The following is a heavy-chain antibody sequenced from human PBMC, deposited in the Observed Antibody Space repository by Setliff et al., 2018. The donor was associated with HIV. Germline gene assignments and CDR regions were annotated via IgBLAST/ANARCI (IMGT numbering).Heavy chain of an antibody. CDR1: GDSISSGGYY. CDR2: IYYSGSS. CDR3: ARHKARRIAVAGNPYYYYYMDV. D-gene: IGHD6-19*01. V-gene: IGHV4-31*03. J-gene: IGHJ6*03. Sequence: PSETLSLTCTVSGDSISSGGYYWSWIRQYPGKGLEWIGYIYYSGSSYYNPSLQSRITMSVETSMNQFSLRLASVTAADTAIYYCARHKARRIAVAGNPYYYYYMDVWGKGTTVTVSS.